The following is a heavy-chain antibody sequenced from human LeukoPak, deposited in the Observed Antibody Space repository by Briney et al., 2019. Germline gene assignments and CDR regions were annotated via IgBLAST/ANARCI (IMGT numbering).Heavy chain of an antibody. J-gene: IGHJ4*02. V-gene: IGHV3-48*03. D-gene: IGHD3-9*01. CDR1: GFTLSNYD. CDR2: ISSSGSTI. Sequence: GGSLRLSCAASGFTLSNYDMHWVRQAPGKGLEWVSYISSSGSTIYYADSVKGRFTISRDNAKNSLYLQMNSLRAEDTAVYYCARDVLTGYSGTFDYWGQGTLVTVSS. CDR3: ARDVLTGYSGTFDY.